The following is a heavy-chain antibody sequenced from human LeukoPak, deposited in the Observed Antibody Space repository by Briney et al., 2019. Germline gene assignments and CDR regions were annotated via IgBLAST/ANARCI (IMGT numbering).Heavy chain of an antibody. J-gene: IGHJ3*02. CDR2: ISYNGTT. Sequence: SETLSLTCTVSGGSISTYYWSWVRQPPGKGLEWVGCISYNGTTTYNPALASRVTTSLHDSNNHSPLRQTSLTGADTTAHYYARVFSAWVHACDIWGQGTMVTVSS. CDR1: GGSISTYY. CDR3: ARVFSAWVHACDI. D-gene: IGHD1-26*01. V-gene: IGHV4-59*01.